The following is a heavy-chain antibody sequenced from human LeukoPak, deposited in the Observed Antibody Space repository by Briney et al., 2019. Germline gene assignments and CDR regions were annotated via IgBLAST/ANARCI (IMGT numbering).Heavy chain of an antibody. CDR2: IWYDGSNK. D-gene: IGHD1-1*01. V-gene: IGHV3-30*02. CDR1: GFTFSSYG. Sequence: GGSLRLSCAASGFTFSSYGMHWVRQAPGKGLEWVAVIWYDGSNKYYADSVKGRFTISRGNSKNTLYLQMNSLRAEDTAFYYCAKRAATGTEYFYYYYMDVWGKGTTVTVSS. CDR3: AKRAATGTEYFYYYYMDV. J-gene: IGHJ6*03.